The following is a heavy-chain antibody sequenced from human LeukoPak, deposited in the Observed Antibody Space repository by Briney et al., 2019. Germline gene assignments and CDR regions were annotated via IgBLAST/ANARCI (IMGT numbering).Heavy chain of an antibody. V-gene: IGHV3-9*01. CDR3: LREEGA. Sequence: GRSLRLSCAASGFTFDDYAMHWVRQAPGKGLEWVSGISWNSGSIGYADSVKGRFTISRDNAKKSLFLQMNSLRADDTAVYFCLREEGAWGQGTLVTVSS. J-gene: IGHJ5*02. CDR1: GFTFDDYA. D-gene: IGHD3-16*01. CDR2: ISWNSGSI.